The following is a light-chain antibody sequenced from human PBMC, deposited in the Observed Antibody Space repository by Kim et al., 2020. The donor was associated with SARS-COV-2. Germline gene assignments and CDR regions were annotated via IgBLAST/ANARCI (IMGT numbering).Light chain of an antibody. CDR1: RSNIGTNS. V-gene: IGLV1-47*01. Sequence: GQRVTISGSGSRSNIGTNSVHWYQQFPGTAPRLLIYANNQRPSGVPDRFSGSRSGTSASLAISGLRSEDEADYYCTTWDDSLSGRVFGGGTRLTVL. CDR3: TTWDDSLSGRV. CDR2: ANN. J-gene: IGLJ3*02.